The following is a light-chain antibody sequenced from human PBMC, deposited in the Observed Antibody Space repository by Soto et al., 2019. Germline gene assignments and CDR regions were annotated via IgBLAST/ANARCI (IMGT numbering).Light chain of an antibody. CDR2: GAS. J-gene: IGKJ3*01. V-gene: IGKV3-15*01. CDR1: QSVSRS. Sequence: EIVMTQSPATLSVSPGERVTLSCRASQSVSRSLAWYQQKPGQAPRLLIYGASTRATGIPARFSGSGSGTESPLTISRLQSEDFAVYYCQQYNNWPPFTFGPGTKVDIK. CDR3: QQYNNWPPFT.